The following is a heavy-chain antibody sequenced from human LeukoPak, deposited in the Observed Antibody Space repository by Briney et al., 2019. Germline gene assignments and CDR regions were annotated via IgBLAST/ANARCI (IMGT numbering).Heavy chain of an antibody. D-gene: IGHD3-10*01. CDR1: GYTFTSYG. CDR3: ARVQLLLLWFGELISNPAPDYYFDY. CDR2: ISAYNGNT. Sequence: ASVKVSCKASGYTFTSYGISWVRQAPGQGLEWMGWISAYNGNTNYAQKLQGRVTMTTDTSTSTAYMELRSLRSDDTAVYYCARVQLLLLWFGELISNPAPDYYFDYWGQGTLVTVSS. J-gene: IGHJ4*02. V-gene: IGHV1-18*01.